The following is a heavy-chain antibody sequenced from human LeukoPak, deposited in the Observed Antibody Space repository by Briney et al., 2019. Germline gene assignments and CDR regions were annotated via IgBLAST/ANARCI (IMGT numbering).Heavy chain of an antibody. Sequence: ASVKVSCKASGYTFTSYGISWVRQAPGQGLEWMGWISAYNGNTNYAQKCQGRVTMTTDTSTSTAYMELRSLRSDDTAVYYCARVPSGRRTYYYDSSGYQFDYWGQGTLVTVSS. V-gene: IGHV1-18*01. CDR3: ARVPSGRRTYYYDSSGYQFDY. D-gene: IGHD3-22*01. J-gene: IGHJ4*02. CDR2: ISAYNGNT. CDR1: GYTFTSYG.